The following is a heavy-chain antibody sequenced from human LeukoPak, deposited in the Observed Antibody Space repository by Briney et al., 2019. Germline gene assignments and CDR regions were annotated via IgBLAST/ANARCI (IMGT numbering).Heavy chain of an antibody. CDR2: ISSSSNYI. V-gene: IGHV3-21*01. CDR3: ARDVGASAPDAFDI. J-gene: IGHJ3*02. D-gene: IGHD1-26*01. Sequence: AGGSLRLSCAASGFTFSTYNMNWVRQAPGKGLEWVSSISSSSNYIYYADSVKIRFTISRDNAKNSLFLQMNRLRAEDTDVYYCARDVGASAPDAFDIWGQGTMVTVSS. CDR1: GFTFSTYN.